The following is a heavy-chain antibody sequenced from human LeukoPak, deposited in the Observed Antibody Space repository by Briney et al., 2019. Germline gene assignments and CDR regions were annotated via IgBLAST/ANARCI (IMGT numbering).Heavy chain of an antibody. CDR3: VRGGPVAGLNY. D-gene: IGHD6-19*01. Sequence: SQTLSLTCVISGDSVSSNSACWNWIRQSPSRGLEWLGRTYYRSKWYNDYAVSVKGRITINPDTSKNQFSLQLNSMTPEDTAVYYCVRGGPVAGLNYWGQGTLVTVSS. J-gene: IGHJ4*02. CDR1: GDSVSSNSAC. V-gene: IGHV6-1*01. CDR2: TYYRSKWYN.